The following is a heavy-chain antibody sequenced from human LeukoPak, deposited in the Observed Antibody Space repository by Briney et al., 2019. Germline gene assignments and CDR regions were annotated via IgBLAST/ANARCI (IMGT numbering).Heavy chain of an antibody. J-gene: IGHJ4*02. Sequence: GGSLRLSCAVSGLIFSNYWMHWVRQAPGKGLVWVARTNLHGTAVDYADSVKGRFTISRDNTKNTLFLQMNSLRAEDTAVYYCASAYTYVRLGDHWGQGTLVTVSS. V-gene: IGHV3-74*01. CDR1: GLIFSNYW. CDR3: ASAYTYVRLGDH. D-gene: IGHD3-16*01. CDR2: TNLHGTAV.